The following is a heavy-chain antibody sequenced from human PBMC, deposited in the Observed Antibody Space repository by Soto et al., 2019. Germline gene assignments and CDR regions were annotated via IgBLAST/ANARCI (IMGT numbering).Heavy chain of an antibody. J-gene: IGHJ4*02. Sequence: SETLSLTCAVSGGSISSGGYSWSWIRQPPGKGLEWIGYIYHSGSTYYNPSLKSRVTISVDRSKNQFSLKLSSVTAADTAVYYCARGPGYCSCGRCDPQQDFYAYRAQGTFDTVSA. V-gene: IGHV4-30-2*01. CDR2: IYHSGST. D-gene: IGHD2-15*01. CDR3: ARGPGYCSCGRCDPQQDFYAY. CDR1: GGSISSGGYS.